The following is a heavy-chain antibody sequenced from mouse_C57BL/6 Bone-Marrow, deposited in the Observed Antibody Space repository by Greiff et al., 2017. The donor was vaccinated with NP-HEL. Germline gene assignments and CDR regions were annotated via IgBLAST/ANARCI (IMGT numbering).Heavy chain of an antibody. V-gene: IGHV1-64*01. CDR3: ARSAYDYDERYFDY. CDR2: IHPNSGST. J-gene: IGHJ2*01. CDR1: GYTFTSYW. D-gene: IGHD2-4*01. Sequence: QVQLQQSGAELVKPGASVKLSCKASGYTFTSYWMHWVKQRPGQGLEWIGMIHPNSGSTNYNEKFKNKATLTVDKSSSTAYMQLSSLTSEDSAVYYCARSAYDYDERYFDYWGQGTTLTVSS.